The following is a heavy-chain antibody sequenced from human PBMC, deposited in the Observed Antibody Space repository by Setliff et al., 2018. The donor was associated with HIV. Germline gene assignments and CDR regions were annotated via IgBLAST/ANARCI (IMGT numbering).Heavy chain of an antibody. V-gene: IGHV4-34*01. CDR3: ASRIYYYDSNNFLREEGFDP. D-gene: IGHD3-22*01. J-gene: IGHJ5*02. CDR1: GQSISGYY. CDR2: INHSGRT. Sequence: SETLSLTCAVYGQSISGYYWSWIRQTPGKGLEWIGEINHSGRTKYNPSLKSRVTMSVDTSKNQFSLNLTSVTAADTAVYYCASRIYYYDSNNFLREEGFDPWGQGTLVTVSS.